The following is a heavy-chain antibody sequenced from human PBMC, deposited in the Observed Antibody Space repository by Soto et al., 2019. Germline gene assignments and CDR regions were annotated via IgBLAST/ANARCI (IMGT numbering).Heavy chain of an antibody. D-gene: IGHD6-13*01. CDR1: GFTVSSNY. J-gene: IGHJ4*02. CDR3: ARGVTAAAVDY. Sequence: GGSLRLSCAASGFTVSSNYMSWVRQAPGKGLEWVSVIYSGGRTYYADSVKGRFTISRDNSKNTLYLQMNSLRAEDTAVYYCARGVTAAAVDYWGQGTLVTVSS. CDR2: IYSGGRT. V-gene: IGHV3-66*01.